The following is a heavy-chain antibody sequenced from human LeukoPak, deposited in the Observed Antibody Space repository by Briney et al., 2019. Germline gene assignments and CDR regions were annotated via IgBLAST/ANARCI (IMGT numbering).Heavy chain of an antibody. J-gene: IGHJ4*02. CDR2: IYSGGST. D-gene: IGHD3-22*01. Sequence: QAGGSLRLSCAASGFTVRSNYMSWVRQAPGKGLEWVSVIYSGGSTYYADSVKGRFSISRDNSKNTLYLQMNSLRAEDTAVYYCARGVNYYDSSGYYYPAPFDYWGQGTLVTVSS. V-gene: IGHV3-53*01. CDR3: ARGVNYYDSSGYYYPAPFDY. CDR1: GFTVRSNY.